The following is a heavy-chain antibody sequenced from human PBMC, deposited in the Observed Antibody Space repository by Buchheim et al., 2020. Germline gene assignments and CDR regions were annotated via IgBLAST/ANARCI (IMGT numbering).Heavy chain of an antibody. Sequence: QVQLQESGPGLVKPSQTLSLTCTVSGGSISSGDYYWSWIRQPPGKGLEWIGYIYYSGSTYYNPSLKSRVTISVDTSKNQFSLKLSSVTAADTAVYYCARVSRRAVVDVLLWFGDGPVGWFDPWGQGTL. V-gene: IGHV4-30-4*01. CDR3: ARVSRRAVVDVLLWFGDGPVGWFDP. J-gene: IGHJ5*02. CDR1: GGSISSGDYY. CDR2: IYYSGST. D-gene: IGHD3-10*01.